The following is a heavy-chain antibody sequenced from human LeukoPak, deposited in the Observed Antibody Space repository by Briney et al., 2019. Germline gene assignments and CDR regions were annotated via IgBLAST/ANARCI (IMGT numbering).Heavy chain of an antibody. J-gene: IGHJ6*03. CDR1: GGSISSGSYY. V-gene: IGHV4-61*02. CDR2: IYTSGST. D-gene: IGHD3-3*01. Sequence: SQTLSLTCTVSGGSISSGSYYWSWIRQPAGKGLEWIGRIYTSGSTNYNPSLKSRVTMSVDTSKNQFSLKLSSVTAADTAVYYCARDGGDDYDFSLVGYYMDVWGKGTTVTVSS. CDR3: ARDGGDDYDFSLVGYYMDV.